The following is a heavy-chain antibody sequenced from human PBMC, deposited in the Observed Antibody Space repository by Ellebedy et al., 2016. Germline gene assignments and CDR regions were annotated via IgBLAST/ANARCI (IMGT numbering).Heavy chain of an antibody. J-gene: IGHJ4*02. CDR3: ARTHYDFWSGYLGRPTPFDY. D-gene: IGHD3-3*01. CDR2: ISAYNGNT. V-gene: IGHV1-18*01. CDR1: GYTFTSYG. Sequence: ASVKVSXXASGYTFTSYGISWVRQAPGQGLEWMGWISAYNGNTNYAQKLQGRVTMTTDTSTSTAYMELRSLRSDDTAVYYCARTHYDFWSGYLGRPTPFDYWGQGTLVTVSS.